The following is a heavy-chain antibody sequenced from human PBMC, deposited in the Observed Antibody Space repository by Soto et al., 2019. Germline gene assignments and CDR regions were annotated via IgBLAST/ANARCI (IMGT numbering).Heavy chain of an antibody. J-gene: IGHJ6*03. D-gene: IGHD3-10*01. CDR3: ARDSYGSGSYYAYYYYYYMDV. Sequence: QVQLVESGGGVVQPGRSLRLSCAASGFTFSSYGMHWVRQAPGKGLEWVAVIWYDGSNKYYADSVKGRFTISRDNSKNTLHLQMNSLRAEDTAVYYCARDSYGSGSYYAYYYYYYMDVWGKGTTVTVSS. V-gene: IGHV3-33*01. CDR2: IWYDGSNK. CDR1: GFTFSSYG.